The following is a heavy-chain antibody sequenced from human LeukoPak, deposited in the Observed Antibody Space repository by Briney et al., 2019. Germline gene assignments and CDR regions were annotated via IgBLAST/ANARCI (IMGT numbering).Heavy chain of an antibody. V-gene: IGHV3-53*01. J-gene: IGHJ6*03. CDR1: GFTVSSNY. D-gene: IGHD1-26*01. CDR2: IYSGGST. CDR3: VREKGIVGATSYYYYMDV. Sequence: PGGSLRLSCAASGFTVSSNYMSWVRQAPGKGLEWVSVIYSGGSTYYADSVKGRFTISRDNSKNTLYLQMNSLRAEDTAVYYCVREKGIVGATSYYYYMDVWGKGTTVTVSS.